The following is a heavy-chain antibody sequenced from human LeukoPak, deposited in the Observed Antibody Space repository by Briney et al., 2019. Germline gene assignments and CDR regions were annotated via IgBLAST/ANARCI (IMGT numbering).Heavy chain of an antibody. CDR2: ISGSGITT. D-gene: IGHD2-8*01. CDR3: AKDPIPAGVLMTTIMHL. J-gene: IGHJ5*02. CDR1: GFTFSSYE. Sequence: PGGSLRLSCAASGFTFSSYEMNWVRQAPGKGLEWVSGISGSGITTDYAESVKGRFTISRDNSKNTLYLQMTSLRAEDTAVYYCAKDPIPAGVLMTTIMHLWGQGTLVIVSS. V-gene: IGHV3-23*01.